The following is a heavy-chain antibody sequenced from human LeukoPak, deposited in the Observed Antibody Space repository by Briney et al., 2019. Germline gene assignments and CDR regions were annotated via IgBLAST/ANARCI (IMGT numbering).Heavy chain of an antibody. D-gene: IGHD3-10*01. CDR2: IYWNGDK. CDR1: GMSLSATGVA. CDR3: AHSHPAIITAVNRYFDY. J-gene: IGHJ4*02. V-gene: IGHV2-5*01. Sequence: GSGPTLVKPTETLTLTCSFSGMSLSATGVAVGWIRQPPGKAPEWLALIYWNGDKRYSPSLKSRLTISKDTSKDQAVLAMSNMDPVDTGTYYCAHSHPAIITAVNRYFDYWGQGTLVTVSS.